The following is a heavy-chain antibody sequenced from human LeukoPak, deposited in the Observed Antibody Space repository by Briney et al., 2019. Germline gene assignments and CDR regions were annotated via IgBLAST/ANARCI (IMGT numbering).Heavy chain of an antibody. Sequence: SETLSLTCAVSGASLCTYYWSWIRQAPGKGLEWIGSFFSIGLTGFIPSLTSRLSMSSDPSKNHFSLSLRSGTAADTAVYYLARVVAYSGYDTFDLWGQEILVTVSS. CDR3: ARVVAYSGYDTFDL. CDR2: FFSIGLT. CDR1: GASLCTYY. V-gene: IGHV4-4*08. J-gene: IGHJ4*02. D-gene: IGHD5-12*01.